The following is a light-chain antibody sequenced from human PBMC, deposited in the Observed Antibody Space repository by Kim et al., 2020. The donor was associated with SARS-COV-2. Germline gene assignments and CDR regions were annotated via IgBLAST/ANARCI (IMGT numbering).Light chain of an antibody. CDR2: GKN. CDR1: GLRRYY. Sequence: VAWGQTVRITCQGDGLRRYYASWYQQKPGQAPVLVIYGKNNRPSGIPDRFSGSSSGNTASLTITGAQAEDEADYYCNSRDSSGNVVFGGGTQLTVL. CDR3: NSRDSSGNVV. J-gene: IGLJ2*01. V-gene: IGLV3-19*01.